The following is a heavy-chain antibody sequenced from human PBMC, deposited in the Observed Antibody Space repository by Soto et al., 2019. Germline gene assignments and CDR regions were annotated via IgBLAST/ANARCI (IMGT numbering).Heavy chain of an antibody. CDR2: ISTSIDAT. CDR3: AKDRTVAARNFDY. V-gene: IGHV3-23*01. CDR1: GFTFSNYA. Sequence: DVQLLESGGGLVQPGGSLRLSCAASGFTFSNYAMGWVRQAPGKGLEWVSSISTSIDATYYADSVKGRFTISRDDSKNTLYLQKNSLRAEDTAVYYCAKDRTVAARNFDYWGQGTLVTVSS. J-gene: IGHJ4*02. D-gene: IGHD6-6*01.